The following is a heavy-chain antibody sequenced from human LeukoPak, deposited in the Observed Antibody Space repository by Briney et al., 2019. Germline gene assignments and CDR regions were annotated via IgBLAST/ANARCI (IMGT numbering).Heavy chain of an antibody. CDR2: ISSGDSTI. CDR3: ARDQDSSGYIPYY. J-gene: IGHJ4*02. D-gene: IGHD3-22*01. Sequence: GGSLRLSCAASGFIFRSYEMNWVRQAPGKGLEWVSYISSGDSTIYYADSVKGRFTISRDNAKNSLYLQMNSLRAEDTALYYCARDQDSSGYIPYYWGQGTLVTVSS. V-gene: IGHV3-48*03. CDR1: GFIFRSYE.